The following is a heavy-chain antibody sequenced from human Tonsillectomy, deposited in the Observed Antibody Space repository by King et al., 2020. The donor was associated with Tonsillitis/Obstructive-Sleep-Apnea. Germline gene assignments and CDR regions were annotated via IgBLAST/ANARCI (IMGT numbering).Heavy chain of an antibody. CDR2: IYYSGRA. D-gene: IGHD2-2*02. Sequence: MQLQESGPGLVKPSETLSLTCTVSGGSISSSSYYWGWIRQSPGKGLEWIGTIYYSGRAYYNPSLKSRVTIFVDTFKNQFSLKLSSVTAADTAVYYCASLYQLLYDGWCDPWGQGTLVTVSS. CDR3: ASLYQLLYDGWCDP. CDR1: GGSISSSSYY. J-gene: IGHJ5*02. V-gene: IGHV4-39*01.